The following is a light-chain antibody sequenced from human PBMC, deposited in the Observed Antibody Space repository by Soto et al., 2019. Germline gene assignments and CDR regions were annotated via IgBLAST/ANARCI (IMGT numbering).Light chain of an antibody. J-gene: IGKJ5*01. V-gene: IGKV1-33*01. CDR3: QQYDTFPVT. CDR1: QDINSY. Sequence: DIPMAPSPFSLSSSVGDRGTITCPASQDINSYLSWYQQRPGKAPKLLIYDAFTLETGVPSRFSGSGSGTDFIFTISSLQPEDFATYYCQQYDTFPVTFGQGTRLEIK. CDR2: DAF.